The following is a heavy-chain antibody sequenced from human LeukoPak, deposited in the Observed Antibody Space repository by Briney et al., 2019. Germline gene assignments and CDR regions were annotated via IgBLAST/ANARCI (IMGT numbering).Heavy chain of an antibody. CDR2: ISSGGGAP. D-gene: IGHD4-17*01. J-gene: IGHJ4*01. Sequence: GGSLRLSCGASAFTFSNYAMSWVRQAPGKGLEWVSAISSGGGAPYYADSVKGRFVMSRDNSKNTLYLQMNSLRAEDTAVYYCAKASDTVTTDRALDYWGQGTLVTVTS. CDR1: AFTFSNYA. V-gene: IGHV3-23*01. CDR3: AKASDTVTTDRALDY.